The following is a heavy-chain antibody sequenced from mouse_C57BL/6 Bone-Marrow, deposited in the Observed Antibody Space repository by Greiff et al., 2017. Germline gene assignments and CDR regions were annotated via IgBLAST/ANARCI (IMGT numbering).Heavy chain of an antibody. D-gene: IGHD1-1*01. CDR2: IYPSDSET. CDR1: GYTFTSYW. Sequence: QVQLQQPGAELVRPGSSVKLSCKASGYTFTSYWMDWVKQRPGQGLEWIGNIYPSDSETHYNQKFKDKATLTVDKSSSTAYMQLSSLTSEDSAVYCCARGYYGSSPDYWGQGTTLTVTS. J-gene: IGHJ2*01. CDR3: ARGYYGSSPDY. V-gene: IGHV1-61*01.